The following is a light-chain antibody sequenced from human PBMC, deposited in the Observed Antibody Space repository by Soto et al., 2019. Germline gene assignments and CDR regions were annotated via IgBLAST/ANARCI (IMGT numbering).Light chain of an antibody. Sequence: EIVLTQSPATLSLSPGERAALSCRASQSVSSRLAWYQQKPGKAPRLLIYNASNRATGVPARFSGSGSGTDFTLIISSLEPEDLAAYYCQQRSNWPLTFGGGTKVEIK. CDR3: QQRSNWPLT. V-gene: IGKV3-11*01. CDR2: NAS. J-gene: IGKJ4*01. CDR1: QSVSSR.